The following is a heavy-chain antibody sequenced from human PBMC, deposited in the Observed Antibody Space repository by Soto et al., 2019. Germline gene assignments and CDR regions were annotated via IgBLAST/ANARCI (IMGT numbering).Heavy chain of an antibody. Sequence: SMRLSCVGSWGNFINNAMHWVRQAPGKGLEWVAFISYDSSEIFYADSVKGRFTISRDNAENTLFLNVNSPCADHTAVYYCAIARVADSSLDHWGQGILVTVSS. CDR1: WGNFINNA. CDR2: ISYDSSEI. CDR3: AIARVADSSLDH. D-gene: IGHD3-3*01. V-gene: IGHV3-30*01. J-gene: IGHJ4*01.